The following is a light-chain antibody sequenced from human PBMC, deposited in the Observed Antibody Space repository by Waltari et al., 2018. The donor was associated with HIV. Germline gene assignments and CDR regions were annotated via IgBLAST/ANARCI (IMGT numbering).Light chain of an antibody. CDR1: QDISDF. V-gene: IGKV1-9*01. CDR2: DAS. J-gene: IGKJ4*01. CDR3: QQLHTFPLT. Sequence: DIQLTQSPSFLSASVGDRVTVACRASQDISDFLAWYQQKPGTAPRLLIYDASTLYSGVPSRCRGSGSGTEFTLTISSLQPEDFASYYCQQLHTFPLTFGGGTKV.